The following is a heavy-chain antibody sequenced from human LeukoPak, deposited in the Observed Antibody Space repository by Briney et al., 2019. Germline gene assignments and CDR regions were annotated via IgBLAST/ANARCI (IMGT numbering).Heavy chain of an antibody. CDR2: IYYSGST. Sequence: SETLSLTCTVSGGSISSSSYYWGWIRQPPGKGLEWIGSIYYSGSTYYNPSLKSRVTISVDTSKNQFSLKLSSVTAADTAVYYCARGEGYSYGQYYFDYWGQGTLVTVSS. J-gene: IGHJ4*02. CDR1: GGSISSSSYY. D-gene: IGHD5-18*01. CDR3: ARGEGYSYGQYYFDY. V-gene: IGHV4-39*07.